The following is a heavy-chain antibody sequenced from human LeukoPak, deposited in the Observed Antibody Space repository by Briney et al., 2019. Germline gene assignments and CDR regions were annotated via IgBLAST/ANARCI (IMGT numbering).Heavy chain of an antibody. Sequence: GGSLRLSCAASGFTFSSYGMNWVRQAPGKGLEWVSSISSGSSYIYYADSVRGHFTISRDNAKNSLYLQMDSLRAEDTAVYYCARDFRAVAESYYYYYMDVWGKGTTVTVSS. CDR3: ARDFRAVAESYYYYYMDV. CDR2: ISSGSSYI. J-gene: IGHJ6*03. CDR1: GFTFSSYG. V-gene: IGHV3-21*01. D-gene: IGHD6-19*01.